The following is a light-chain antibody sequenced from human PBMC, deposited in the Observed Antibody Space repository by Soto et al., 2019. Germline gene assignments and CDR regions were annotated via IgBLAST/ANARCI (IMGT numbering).Light chain of an antibody. CDR3: QKYGSSPQT. J-gene: IGKJ2*01. V-gene: IGKV3-20*01. Sequence: EIVLTQSSGTLSLSPGERATLSCRASQSVSSSYLAWYQQKPGQSPRLLIYGASSRATGIPDRFSGSGSGTDFTLTISRLEPEDFEVYYCQKYGSSPQTFGQGTKLEIK. CDR2: GAS. CDR1: QSVSSSY.